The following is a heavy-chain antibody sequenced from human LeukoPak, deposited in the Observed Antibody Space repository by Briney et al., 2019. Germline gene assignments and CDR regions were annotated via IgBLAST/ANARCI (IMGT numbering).Heavy chain of an antibody. D-gene: IGHD6-19*01. CDR1: GGSISSYY. V-gene: IGHV4-59*01. J-gene: IGHJ5*02. CDR2: IYYSGST. CDR3: PRENAVAGTRGNFDP. Sequence: SETLSLTCTVSGGSISSYYWSWIRQPPGKGLEWIGYIYYSGSTNYNPSLKSRVTISVDTSKNQFSLKLSSVTAADTAVYYCPRENAVAGTRGNFDPWGQGTLVTVSS.